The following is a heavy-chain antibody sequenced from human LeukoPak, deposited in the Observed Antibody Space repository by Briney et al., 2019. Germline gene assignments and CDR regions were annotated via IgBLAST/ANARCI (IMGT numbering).Heavy chain of an antibody. CDR3: ARGHWISGFDP. CDR1: GDSVSSNRAG. V-gene: IGHV6-1*01. CDR2: ICYRSKWYD. J-gene: IGHJ5*02. D-gene: IGHD1-1*01. Sequence: SQTLSLTCAISGDSVSSNRAGWNWIRQSPSRGLEWLGRICYRSKWYDGYAVSVKSRITINPDTSKNQFSLQLNSVTPEDTAVYYCARGHWISGFDPWGQGTLVTVSS.